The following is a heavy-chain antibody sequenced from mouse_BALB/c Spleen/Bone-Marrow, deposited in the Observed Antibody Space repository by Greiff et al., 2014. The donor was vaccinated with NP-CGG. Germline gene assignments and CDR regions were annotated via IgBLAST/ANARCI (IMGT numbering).Heavy chain of an antibody. J-gene: IGHJ1*01. CDR1: GFSLTSYG. V-gene: IGHV2-2*02. D-gene: IGHD1-1*01. CDR2: IWSGGST. CDR3: ARNYYGSSYWYFDV. Sequence: QVQLKESGPGLVQPSQSLSITCTVSGFSLTSYGVHWVRQSPGKGLEWLGVIWSGGSTDYNAAFISRLSISKDNSKSQAFFKMNSLQANDTAIYYCARNYYGSSYWYFDVWGAGTTVTVSS.